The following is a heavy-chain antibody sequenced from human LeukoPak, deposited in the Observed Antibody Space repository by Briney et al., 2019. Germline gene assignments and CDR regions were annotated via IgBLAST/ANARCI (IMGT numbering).Heavy chain of an antibody. J-gene: IGHJ5*02. CDR1: GGSISRSTYY. Sequence: SETLSLTCTVSGGSISRSTYYWGWIRQPPGKGLEWFGSIFYSGSTYYNPSLKSRVTISVDTSKNQFSLKLGSVTAADTAMYYCARDGEYRNWFDPWGQGTLVTVSS. CDR2: IFYSGST. V-gene: IGHV4-39*07. D-gene: IGHD2-21*01. CDR3: ARDGEYRNWFDP.